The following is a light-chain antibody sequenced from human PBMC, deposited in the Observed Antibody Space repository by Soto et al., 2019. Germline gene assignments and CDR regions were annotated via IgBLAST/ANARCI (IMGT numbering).Light chain of an antibody. V-gene: IGKV3-15*01. Sequence: EIVMTQSPAILSVSPGERATLSCRATQSVSSNLAWYQQKPGQAPRLLIYGAYTRATGIPARFSGSGSGTEFTLTISSLQSEDFAVYYCQQYNNWPRTFGQGTKVELK. CDR3: QQYNNWPRT. J-gene: IGKJ1*01. CDR2: GAY. CDR1: QSVSSN.